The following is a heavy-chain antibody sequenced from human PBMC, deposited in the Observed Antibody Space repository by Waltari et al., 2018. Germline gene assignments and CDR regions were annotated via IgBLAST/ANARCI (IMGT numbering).Heavy chain of an antibody. CDR2: ISSRSTYI. V-gene: IGHV3-21*01. CDR1: GFTFSNYS. J-gene: IGHJ4*02. Sequence: EVQLVESGGGLVKPGGSLRLSCAASGFTFSNYSMNWVRQAQGKGLEWVSSISSRSTYIDYTDSVKGRFTISRDNAKNSLYLQMNSLRAEDTAVYYCARDGSYWGQGTLVTVSS. CDR3: ARDGSY.